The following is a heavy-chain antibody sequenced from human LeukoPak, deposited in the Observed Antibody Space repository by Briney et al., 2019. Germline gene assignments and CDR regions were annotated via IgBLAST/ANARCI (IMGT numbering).Heavy chain of an antibody. Sequence: GGSLRLSCAASGFTVSSNYMSWVRQAPGKGLEWVSVIYSGGSTYYADSVKGRFTISRDNSKNTLYLQMNSLRAEDTAVYYCAKDTELRFLEWLFYDDAFDIWGQGTMVTVSS. CDR1: GFTVSSNY. CDR3: AKDTELRFLEWLFYDDAFDI. J-gene: IGHJ3*02. CDR2: IYSGGST. D-gene: IGHD3-3*01. V-gene: IGHV3-66*01.